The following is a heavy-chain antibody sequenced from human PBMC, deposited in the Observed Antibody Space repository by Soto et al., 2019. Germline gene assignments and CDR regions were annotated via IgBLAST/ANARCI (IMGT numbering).Heavy chain of an antibody. CDR2: ISSSSSNI. J-gene: IGHJ4*02. CDR1: GFIFSSYT. D-gene: IGHD2-8*02. Sequence: EVQLVESGGGLVKPGGSLRLSCAASGFIFSSYTMTWVRQAPGKGLEWVSSISSSSSNIEYADSVKGRFSVSRDNANNSLFLQINSLRAEDTAVYYCAREDHAGASPRFDYWGLGALVTVSS. CDR3: AREDHAGASPRFDY. V-gene: IGHV3-21*01.